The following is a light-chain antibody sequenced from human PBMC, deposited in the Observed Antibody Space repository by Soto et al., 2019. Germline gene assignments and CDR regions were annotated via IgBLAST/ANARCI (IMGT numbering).Light chain of an antibody. CDR2: GAS. Sequence: EIVLTQSPATLSLSPGERATLSCRASQSLSSSYLVWYQQKPGQAPRLLIYGASSRATGIPDRFSGSGSGTDSTLTISRLEPEDFAVYYCQHYGNTPPSVTFGPGTKVDIK. V-gene: IGKV3-20*01. CDR3: QHYGNTPPSVT. CDR1: QSLSSSY. J-gene: IGKJ3*01.